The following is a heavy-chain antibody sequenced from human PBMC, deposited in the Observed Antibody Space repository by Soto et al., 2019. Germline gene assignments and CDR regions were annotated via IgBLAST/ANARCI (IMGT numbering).Heavy chain of an antibody. CDR2: IYHSGST. CDR1: GGSISSGGYS. V-gene: IGHV4-30-2*01. Sequence: QLQLQESGSGLVKPSQTLSLTCAVSGGSISSGGYSWSWIRQPPGKGLEWIGYIYHSGSTYYNPSRKRRVTISVARSKNQFSLKLSSVTAADTAVYYCASGPIGDYTDGFDYWGQGTLVTVSS. CDR3: ASGPIGDYTDGFDY. J-gene: IGHJ4*02. D-gene: IGHD4-17*01.